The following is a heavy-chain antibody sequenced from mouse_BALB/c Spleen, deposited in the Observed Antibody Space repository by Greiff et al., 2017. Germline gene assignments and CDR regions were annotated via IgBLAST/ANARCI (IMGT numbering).Heavy chain of an antibody. CDR3: ARWGTRDYYAMDY. Sequence: VQLQQSGAELMKPGASVKISCKATGYTFSSYWMEWVKQRPGHGLEWIGEILPGSGSTNYNEKFKGKATFTADTSSNTAYMQLSSLTSEDSAVYYCARWGTRDYYAMDYWGQGTSVTVSS. J-gene: IGHJ4*01. CDR1: GYTFSSYW. D-gene: IGHD1-1*01. CDR2: ILPGSGST. V-gene: IGHV1-9*01.